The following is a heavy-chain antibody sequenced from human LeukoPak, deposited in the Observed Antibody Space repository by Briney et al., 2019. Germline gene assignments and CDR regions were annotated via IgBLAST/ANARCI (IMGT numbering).Heavy chain of an antibody. J-gene: IGHJ4*02. CDR3: ARVERWLQLGIDY. V-gene: IGHV3-21*01. D-gene: IGHD5-24*01. Sequence: GGSLRLSCGASGFTFSSYSMNWVRQAPGKGLEWVSSIISSSSYIYYADSVKGRFTISRDNAKNSLYLQMNSLRAEDTAVYYCARVERWLQLGIDYWGQGTLVTVSS. CDR2: IISSSSYI. CDR1: GFTFSSYS.